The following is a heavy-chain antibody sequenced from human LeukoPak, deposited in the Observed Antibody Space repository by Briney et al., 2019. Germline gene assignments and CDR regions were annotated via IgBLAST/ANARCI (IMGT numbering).Heavy chain of an antibody. D-gene: IGHD5-24*01. CDR1: GGSISSYY. V-gene: IGHV4-59*01. J-gene: IGHJ4*02. CDR2: IYYSGST. CDR3: ARDGYNSHFFDY. Sequence: SETLSLTCTVSGGSISSYYWNWIRQSPGKGLEWLGYIYYSGSTNYNPSLKSRVTISVDTSKNQFSLKLSSVTAADTAVYYCARDGYNSHFFDYWGLGTLVTASS.